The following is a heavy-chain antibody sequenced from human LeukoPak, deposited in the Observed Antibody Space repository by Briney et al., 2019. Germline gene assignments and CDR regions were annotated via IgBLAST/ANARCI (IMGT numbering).Heavy chain of an antibody. Sequence: GGSLRLSCAASGFTFSDYYMSWIRQAPGKGLEWVSYISSSGSTIYYADSVKGRLTISRDNAKNSLYLQMSSLRAEDTAVYYCAKSGYPGYYFMDVWGTGTTVSISS. V-gene: IGHV3-11*01. J-gene: IGHJ6*03. D-gene: IGHD5-12*01. CDR2: ISSSGSTI. CDR3: AKSGYPGYYFMDV. CDR1: GFTFSDYY.